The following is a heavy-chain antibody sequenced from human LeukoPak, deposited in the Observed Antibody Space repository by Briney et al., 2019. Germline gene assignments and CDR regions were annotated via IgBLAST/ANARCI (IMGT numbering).Heavy chain of an antibody. Sequence: SVKVSCKASGGTFSSYAISWVRQAPGQGLEWMGGIIPIFGTANYAQKFQGRVTITTDESTSTAYMELSSLRSEDTAVYYCASGSYVWGSYRYTGPVDYWGQGTLVTVSS. CDR2: IIPIFGTA. D-gene: IGHD3-16*02. V-gene: IGHV1-69*05. CDR3: ASGSYVWGSYRYTGPVDY. J-gene: IGHJ4*02. CDR1: GGTFSSYA.